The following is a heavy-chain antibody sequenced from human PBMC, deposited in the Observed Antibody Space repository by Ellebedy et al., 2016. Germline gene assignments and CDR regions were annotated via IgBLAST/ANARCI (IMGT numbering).Heavy chain of an antibody. CDR2: IKQDASER. D-gene: IGHD3-10*01. V-gene: IGHV3-7*01. J-gene: IGHJ3*02. Sequence: GGSLRLXCAASGFSFSSYSMNWVRQAPGKGLEWVANIKQDASERYYVDSVKGRFTISRDNAKNSLYLQMNSLRAEDTAVYYCAKDHLGGAFDIWGQGTMVTVSS. CDR3: AKDHLGGAFDI. CDR1: GFSFSSYS.